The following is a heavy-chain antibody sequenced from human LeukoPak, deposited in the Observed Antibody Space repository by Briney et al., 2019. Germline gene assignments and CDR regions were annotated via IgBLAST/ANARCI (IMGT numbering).Heavy chain of an antibody. CDR3: ARDRGTTYNFDY. J-gene: IGHJ4*02. Sequence: GGSLRLSCAASGFTFSSYAMSWVRQAPGKGLEWVSAISGSGGSTYYADSVKGRFTISRDNSKNTLYLQMNSLRAENTAVYYCARDRGTTYNFDYWGQGTLVTVSS. D-gene: IGHD4-17*01. CDR1: GFTFSSYA. V-gene: IGHV3-23*01. CDR2: ISGSGGST.